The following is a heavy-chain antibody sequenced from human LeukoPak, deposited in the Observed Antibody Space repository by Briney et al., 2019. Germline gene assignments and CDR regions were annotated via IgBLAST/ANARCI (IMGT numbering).Heavy chain of an antibody. CDR1: GFTFSSYS. Sequence: PGGSLRLSCAASGFTFSSYSMNWVRQAPGKGLEWVSYISSSSTIYYADSVKGRFTISRDNAKNSLYLQMNSLRAEDTAVYYCATSSGYENGNYWGQGTLVTVSS. J-gene: IGHJ4*02. CDR2: ISSSSTI. D-gene: IGHD5-12*01. V-gene: IGHV3-48*01. CDR3: ATSSGYENGNY.